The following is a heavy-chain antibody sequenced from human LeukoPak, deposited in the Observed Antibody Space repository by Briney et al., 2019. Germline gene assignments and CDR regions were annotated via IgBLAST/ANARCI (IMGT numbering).Heavy chain of an antibody. CDR1: GFTFSSYW. J-gene: IGHJ4*02. CDR2: ISYDGSNK. D-gene: IGHD6-13*01. V-gene: IGHV3-30*18. CDR3: AKDVGRAAEDY. Sequence: GGSLRLSCAASGFTFSSYWMSWVRQAPGKGLEWVAVISYDGSNKYYADSVKGRFTISRDNSKNTLYLQMNSLRAEDTAVYYCAKDVGRAAEDYWGQGTLVTVSS.